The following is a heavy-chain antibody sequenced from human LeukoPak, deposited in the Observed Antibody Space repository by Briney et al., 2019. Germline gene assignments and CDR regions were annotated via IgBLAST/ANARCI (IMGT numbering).Heavy chain of an antibody. CDR3: ARDVLAYYYDRSGYTDAFDI. V-gene: IGHV3-33*01. D-gene: IGHD3-22*01. CDR2: IWYDGSNK. CDR1: GFTLSSYG. Sequence: PGRSLRLSCAASGFTLSSYGMHWVRQAPGKGLEWVAVIWYDGSNKYYADSVKGRFTISRDNSKNTLYLQMNSLRAEDTAVYYCARDVLAYYYDRSGYTDAFDIWGQGTMVTVSS. J-gene: IGHJ3*02.